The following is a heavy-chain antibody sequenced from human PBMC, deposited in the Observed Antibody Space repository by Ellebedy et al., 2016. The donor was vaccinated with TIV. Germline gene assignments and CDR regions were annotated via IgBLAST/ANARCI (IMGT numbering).Heavy chain of an antibody. J-gene: IGHJ6*02. CDR1: GFSFRSYW. D-gene: IGHD4-17*01. V-gene: IGHV3-7*03. Sequence: GESLKISCGASGFSFRSYWMTWVRQAPGKGLEWMANINQDGSQKYYVDSVRGRFTISRDNAKNSLYLQMNSLSVEDTALYYCARDGAYGDFSPGQYGMDVWGQGTTVTVS. CDR3: ARDGAYGDFSPGQYGMDV. CDR2: INQDGSQK.